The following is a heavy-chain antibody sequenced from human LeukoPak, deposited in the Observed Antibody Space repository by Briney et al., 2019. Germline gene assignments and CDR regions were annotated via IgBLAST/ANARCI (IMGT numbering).Heavy chain of an antibody. D-gene: IGHD4-17*01. CDR1: GFTFSSYW. Sequence: GGSLRLSCAASGFTFSSYWINWVRQAPGKGLVWVSRINGDGSSTSYADSVKGRFTISRDNAKNTLYLQMSSLRAEDTAVYYCARDRVIYADYLYYFDYWGQGTLVTLSS. V-gene: IGHV3-74*01. J-gene: IGHJ4*02. CDR3: ARDRVIYADYLYYFDY. CDR2: INGDGSST.